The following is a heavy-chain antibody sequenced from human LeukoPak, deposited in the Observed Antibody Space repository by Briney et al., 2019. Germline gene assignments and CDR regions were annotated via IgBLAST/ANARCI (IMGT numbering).Heavy chain of an antibody. CDR3: ARTVNYYGSGSYPFDY. CDR2: MNPNSGNT. V-gene: IGHV1-8*01. CDR1: GYTFTSYD. D-gene: IGHD3-10*01. J-gene: IGHJ4*02. Sequence: GASVKGSCKASGYTFTSYDINWVGQATGQGLEWMGWMNPNSGNTGYAQKFQGRVTMTRNTSISTAYMELSSLRSEDTAVYYCARTVNYYGSGSYPFDYWGQGTLVTVSS.